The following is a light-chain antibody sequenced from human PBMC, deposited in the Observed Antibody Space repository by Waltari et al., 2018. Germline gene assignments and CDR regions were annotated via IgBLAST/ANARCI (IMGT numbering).Light chain of an antibody. V-gene: IGKV3-15*01. J-gene: IGKJ5*01. Sequence: LVMTQSPSTLSVSPGESVTLSCRAGRSVNINVAWYQQKPGQAPRLLIHDASSEATGVPARFRAGGSGTDFTLTISSLQSEDSAVYYCQQYNYWPISFDQGTRLEIK. CDR2: DAS. CDR1: RSVNIN. CDR3: QQYNYWPIS.